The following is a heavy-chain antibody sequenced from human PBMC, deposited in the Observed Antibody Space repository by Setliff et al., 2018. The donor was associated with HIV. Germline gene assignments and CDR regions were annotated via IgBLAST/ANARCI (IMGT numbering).Heavy chain of an antibody. CDR1: GGSIGNYY. CDR2: VNHGGTA. Sequence: PSETLSLTCAVNGGSIGNYYWSWIRRSPGKGLESIGEVNHGGTANINPSLKGRVTMSVDTSKQHFSLNLTSVTAADTAVYYCSRALPKHYHVYYYRDLWSQGTAVTVSS. CDR3: SRALPKHYHVYYYRDL. V-gene: IGHV4-34*01. J-gene: IGHJ6*03.